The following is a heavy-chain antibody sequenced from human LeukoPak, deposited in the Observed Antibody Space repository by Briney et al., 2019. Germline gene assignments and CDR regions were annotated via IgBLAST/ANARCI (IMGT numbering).Heavy chain of an antibody. Sequence: GGSLRLSCAASGFTFSSYGMHWVRQAPGKGLEWVAFIRYDGSNKYYADSVKGRFTISRDDSKSIAYLQMNSLKTEDTAVYYCTSNHGITMIRGAGNHFDYWGQGTLVTVSS. J-gene: IGHJ4*02. CDR2: IRYDGSNK. CDR1: GFTFSSYG. D-gene: IGHD3-10*01. V-gene: IGHV3-30*02. CDR3: TSNHGITMIRGAGNHFDY.